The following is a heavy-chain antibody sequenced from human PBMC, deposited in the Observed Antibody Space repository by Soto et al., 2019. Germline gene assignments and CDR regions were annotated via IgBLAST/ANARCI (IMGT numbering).Heavy chain of an antibody. V-gene: IGHV1-18*01. J-gene: IGHJ6*03. Sequence: QVQLVQSGAEVKKPGASVKVSCKASGYTFTSYDVSWVRQAPGQGLEWMGWISAYNGNTNYAQKLQGRVTMTTDTSTSTAYMELRSLRSDDTAVYYCARLEVVPAAPDHYYYMDVWGTGTTVTVSS. CDR2: ISAYNGNT. D-gene: IGHD2-2*01. CDR3: ARLEVVPAAPDHYYYMDV. CDR1: GYTFTSYD.